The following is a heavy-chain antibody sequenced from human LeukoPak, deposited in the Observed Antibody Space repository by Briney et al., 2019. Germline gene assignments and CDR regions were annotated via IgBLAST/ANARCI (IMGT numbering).Heavy chain of an antibody. V-gene: IGHV3-21*01. CDR3: VRDKAGTTPYYYYSMDV. Sequence: GGSLRLSCVASGFTFSSYSMNWVRQAPGKGLEWVSSISSSNSYIWYADSVKGRFTISRDNAKSSLYLQMNSLRAEDTAIYYCVRDKAGTTPYYYYSMDVWGKGTTATLSS. J-gene: IGHJ6*03. D-gene: IGHD1-14*01. CDR1: GFTFSSYS. CDR2: ISSSNSYI.